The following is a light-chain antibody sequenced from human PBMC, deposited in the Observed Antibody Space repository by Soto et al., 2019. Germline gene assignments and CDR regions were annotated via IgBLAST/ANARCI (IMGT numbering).Light chain of an antibody. CDR3: SSYTSGSTRVV. CDR2: DVS. V-gene: IGLV2-14*03. J-gene: IGLJ2*01. Sequence: QSALTQPASVSGSPGQSITVSCTGTSSDVGVYNYVSWYQQHPGKAPKVMIYDVSKRPSGVSNRFSGSKSGNTASLTISGLQVEDEADYYCSSYTSGSTRVVFGGGTKLTVL. CDR1: SSDVGVYNY.